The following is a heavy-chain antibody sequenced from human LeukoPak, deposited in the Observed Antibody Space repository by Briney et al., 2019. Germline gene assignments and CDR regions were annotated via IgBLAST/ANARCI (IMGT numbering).Heavy chain of an antibody. Sequence: PGGSLRLSCVASGFTYDTYGMHWVRQSPGKGLEWVAGISGLGGSTSYADSVKGRFTISRDNSKNTLYLQMHSLGVEDTAVYYCAKGRGIGDRRFFDYWGQGTLVTVSS. CDR1: GFTYDTYG. CDR2: ISGLGGST. CDR3: AKGRGIGDRRFFDY. D-gene: IGHD3-16*01. J-gene: IGHJ4*02. V-gene: IGHV3-23*01.